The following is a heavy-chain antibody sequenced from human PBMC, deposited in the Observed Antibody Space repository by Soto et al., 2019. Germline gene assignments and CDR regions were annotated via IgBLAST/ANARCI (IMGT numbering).Heavy chain of an antibody. D-gene: IGHD3-16*01. CDR3: AKARGSSTPAPGSY. V-gene: IGHV3-23*01. CDR1: GFTFGSYA. Sequence: EVQLLESGGGLEQPGGSLRLSCAASGFTFGSYAMSWVRQAPGRGLEWVSAVSGSGDSTYYADSVKGRFTISRDYSKNTLYLQMNSLGAEDTAVYYCAKARGSSTPAPGSYWGQGSLVTVSS. J-gene: IGHJ4*02. CDR2: VSGSGDST.